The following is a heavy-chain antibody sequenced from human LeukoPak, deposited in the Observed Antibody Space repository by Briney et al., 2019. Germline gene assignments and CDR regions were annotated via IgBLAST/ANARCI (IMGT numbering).Heavy chain of an antibody. CDR2: TNPRGST. D-gene: IGHD2-8*02. CDR3: ARTLLGRLFDY. V-gene: IGHV4-34*01. CDR1: GGSFSGYY. J-gene: IGHJ4*02. Sequence: SETLSLSCAVLGGSFSGYYWIWIRQSPGKGLEWIGETNPRGSTNYNPSLKSRVTISLDTSKNQFSLKLNSVTAADTAVYYCARTLLGRLFDYWGQGTLVTVSS.